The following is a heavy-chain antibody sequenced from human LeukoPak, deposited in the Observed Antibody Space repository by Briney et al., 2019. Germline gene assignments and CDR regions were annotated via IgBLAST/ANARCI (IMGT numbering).Heavy chain of an antibody. V-gene: IGHV3-23*01. Sequence: GGSLRLSCAASGFTFISYAMSWVRQAPGKGLEWVSAISGSGGSTYYADSVKGRFTISRDNSRNTLYLQMNSLRADDTAVYYCARDLTSYGSGSYYNEDYWGQGTLVAVSS. D-gene: IGHD3-10*01. CDR2: ISGSGGST. J-gene: IGHJ4*02. CDR1: GFTFISYA. CDR3: ARDLTSYGSGSYYNEDY.